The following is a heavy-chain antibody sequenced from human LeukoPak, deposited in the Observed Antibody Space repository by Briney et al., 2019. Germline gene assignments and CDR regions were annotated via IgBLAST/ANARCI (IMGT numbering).Heavy chain of an antibody. J-gene: IGHJ4*02. D-gene: IGHD3-10*01. CDR2: IRDDGSYT. CDR3: AIIPAKMVFDY. Sequence: GGSLRLSCATSGCNFSTYDIHWVRQAPGKGLQWVAFIRDDGSYTYYADSVKGRFTISRDNSKNTLYLQMNSLRAEDTALYYCAIIPAKMVFDYWGQGTLVTVSS. V-gene: IGHV3-30*02. CDR1: GCNFSTYD.